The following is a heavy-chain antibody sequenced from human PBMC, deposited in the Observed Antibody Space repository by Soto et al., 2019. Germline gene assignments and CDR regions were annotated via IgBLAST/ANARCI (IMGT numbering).Heavy chain of an antibody. J-gene: IGHJ4*02. D-gene: IGHD2-15*01. V-gene: IGHV1-69*01. CDR2: TIPMFGTA. CDR1: GGTVSSYG. CDR3: ARVPPGYCSGGTCYWFDCDY. Sequence: QVQLVQSGAEVQKPGSSVKVSCKASGGTVSSYGINWVRQAPGQGLEWMGGTIPMFGTANYAQKFQGRLTVTADESTRTACVELSSLRSDDTAVYYLARVPPGYCSGGTCYWFDCDYWGQGTLVAVSS.